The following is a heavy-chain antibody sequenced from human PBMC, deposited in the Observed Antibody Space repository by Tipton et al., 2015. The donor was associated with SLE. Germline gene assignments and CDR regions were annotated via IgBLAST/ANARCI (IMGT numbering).Heavy chain of an antibody. V-gene: IGHV4-39*07. D-gene: IGHD5-12*01. Sequence: LRLSCTVSGGSFRSFRYYWGWIRQPPGKGLEWIGSFFYTGSSYYNPSLKSRVSLSIDTSKHQFSLKLNSVTAADTAVYYCARRHYSGPFDSWGQGTLVTVSS. CDR3: ARRHYSGPFDS. CDR2: FFYTGSS. J-gene: IGHJ4*02. CDR1: GGSFRSFRYY.